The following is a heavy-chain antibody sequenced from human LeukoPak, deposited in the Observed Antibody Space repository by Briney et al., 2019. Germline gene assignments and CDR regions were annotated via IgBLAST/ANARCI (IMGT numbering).Heavy chain of an antibody. CDR1: GFIFSADP. D-gene: IGHD1-1*01. CDR3: VRDVEWAFDL. J-gene: IGHJ2*01. V-gene: IGHV3-48*01. CDR2: IRSDTSS. Sequence: GGSLRLSCAASGFIFSADPMNWVRQTPGKSLEWISHIRSDTSSYYADSVKGRFTVSRDNAQNSLYLQMNSLRVEDTAVYYCVRDVEWAFDLWGRGTLVTISS.